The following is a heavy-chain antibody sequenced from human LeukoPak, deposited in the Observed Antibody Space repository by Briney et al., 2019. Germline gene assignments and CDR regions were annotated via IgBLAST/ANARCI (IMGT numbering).Heavy chain of an antibody. Sequence: ASVKVSCKASGYTFTSYAMHWVRQAPGQRLEWMGWINAGNGNTKYSQKFQGRVTITRDTSASTAYMELSSLRSEDTAVYYCAKQLGYCSDGSCYFPYWGQGTLVTVSS. D-gene: IGHD2-15*01. J-gene: IGHJ4*02. V-gene: IGHV1-3*01. CDR3: AKQLGYCSDGSCYFPY. CDR2: INAGNGNT. CDR1: GYTFTSYA.